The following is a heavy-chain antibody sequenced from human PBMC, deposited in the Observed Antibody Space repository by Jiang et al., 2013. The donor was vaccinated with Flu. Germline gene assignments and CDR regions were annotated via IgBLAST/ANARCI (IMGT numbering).Heavy chain of an antibody. J-gene: IGHJ3*02. Sequence: PGLVKPSETLSLTCTVSGGSISSSSYYWGWIRQPPGKGLEWIGSIYYSGSTYYNPSLKSRVTISVDTSKNQFSLKLSSVTAADTAVYYCATPHFRIVGATTGAFDIWGQGTMVTVSS. V-gene: IGHV4-39*07. CDR2: IYYSGST. D-gene: IGHD1-26*01. CDR1: GGSISSSSYY. CDR3: ATPHFRIVGATTGAFDI.